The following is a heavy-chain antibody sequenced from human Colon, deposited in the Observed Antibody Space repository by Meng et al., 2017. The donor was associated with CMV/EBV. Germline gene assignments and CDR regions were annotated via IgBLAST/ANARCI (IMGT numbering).Heavy chain of an antibody. D-gene: IGHD6-13*01. V-gene: IGHV4-39*07. CDR3: ARDLVAAAGTRGDFDY. Sequence: SETLSLTCTVSGDSISSSSYYWGWFRQPPGKGLEWIGYIYYSGSTYYSPSLKSRLTISLDTSKNQLSLELTSVTAADTAMYYCARDLVAAAGTRGDFDYWGQGTLVTVSS. CDR1: GDSISSSSYY. CDR2: IYYSGST. J-gene: IGHJ4*02.